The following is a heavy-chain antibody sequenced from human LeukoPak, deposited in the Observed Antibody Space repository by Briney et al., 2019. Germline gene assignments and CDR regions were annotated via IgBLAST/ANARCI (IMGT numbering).Heavy chain of an antibody. Sequence: PSETLSLTCTVSGGSLSSSSYYWSWIRQPPGKGLEWIGEINHSGSTNYNPSLKSRVTISVDTSKNQFSLKLSSVTAADTAVYYCARVTVRGVILNWGQGTLVTVSS. CDR1: GGSLSSSSYY. J-gene: IGHJ4*02. CDR3: ARVTVRGVILN. D-gene: IGHD3-10*01. CDR2: INHSGST. V-gene: IGHV4-39*07.